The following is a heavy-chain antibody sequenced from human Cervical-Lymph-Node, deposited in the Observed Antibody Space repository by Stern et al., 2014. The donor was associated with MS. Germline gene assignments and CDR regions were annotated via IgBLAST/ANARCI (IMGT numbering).Heavy chain of an antibody. V-gene: IGHV4-4*07. CDR2: IVASGST. Sequence: VQLVQSGPGLVKPSETLSLACTVSGGSISGFYWSWIRQPAGKGLEWIGRIVASGSTDQNPSRKSRVTMSVDTSRNQFPLKLRSVTAADTAVYYCARDLRSDYSSSGFDYWGQGTLVTVSS. CDR3: ARDLRSDYSSSGFDY. J-gene: IGHJ4*02. CDR1: GGSISGFY. D-gene: IGHD6-6*01.